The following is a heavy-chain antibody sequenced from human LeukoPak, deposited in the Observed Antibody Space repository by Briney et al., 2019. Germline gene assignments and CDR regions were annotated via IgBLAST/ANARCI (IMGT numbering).Heavy chain of an antibody. Sequence: PSETLSLTCAVSGVSFNDYYWSWVRQTPGKGLEWIGEINHSGYTNDSPSLKSRVTLSIDTSRKQFSLNLRSVTVADTVIYYCTRMTTGHDYWGQGTLVTVSS. J-gene: IGHJ4*02. CDR1: GVSFNDYY. V-gene: IGHV4-34*01. D-gene: IGHD4-17*01. CDR2: INHSGYT. CDR3: TRMTTGHDY.